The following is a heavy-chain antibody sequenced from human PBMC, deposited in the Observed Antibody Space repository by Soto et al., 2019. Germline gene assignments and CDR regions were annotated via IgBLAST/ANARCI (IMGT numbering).Heavy chain of an antibody. V-gene: IGHV3-23*01. CDR1: GFTFSTYS. D-gene: IGHD1-7*01. CDR2: ITATGGNT. CDR3: AKSMQAYWNYEAHHI. J-gene: IGHJ3*02. Sequence: GGSLRLSCAASGFTFSTYSMTWVRQAPGKGLEWVAHITATGGNTYYADSVRGRFTISRDTSGNTLYLQMNSLRAEDTALYYWAKSMQAYWNYEAHHIWGQGTMVTVSS.